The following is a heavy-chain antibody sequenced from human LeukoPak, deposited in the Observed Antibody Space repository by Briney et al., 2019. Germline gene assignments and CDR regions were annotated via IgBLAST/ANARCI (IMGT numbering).Heavy chain of an antibody. D-gene: IGHD5-18*01. Sequence: GGSLRLSCAASGFTFSSYGMHWVRQAPGTGLEWVAVIWYDGSNKYYADSVKGRFTISRDNSKNTLYLQMNSLRAEDTAVYYCARERIQLWSFDYWGQRTLVTVSS. J-gene: IGHJ4*02. CDR3: ARERIQLWSFDY. CDR1: GFTFSSYG. V-gene: IGHV3-33*01. CDR2: IWYDGSNK.